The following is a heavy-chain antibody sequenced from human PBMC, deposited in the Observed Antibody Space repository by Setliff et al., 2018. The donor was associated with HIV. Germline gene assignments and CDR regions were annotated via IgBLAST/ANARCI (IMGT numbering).Heavy chain of an antibody. D-gene: IGHD6-6*01. CDR3: ARDLHILYSNSGGGFDY. CDR2: ISHSGFTI. CDR1: GFTVSDYY. Sequence: PGGSLRLSCAASGFTVSDYYMSWIRQAPGKGLEWVSYISHSGFTIYYADSVKGRFTISRDNAKNSLYLQMNSLRVEDTAVYYCARDLHILYSNSGGGFDYWGQGTLVTVSS. V-gene: IGHV3-11*04. J-gene: IGHJ4*02.